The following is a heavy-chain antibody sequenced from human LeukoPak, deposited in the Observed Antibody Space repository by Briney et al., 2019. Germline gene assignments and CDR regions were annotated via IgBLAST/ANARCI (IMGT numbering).Heavy chain of an antibody. D-gene: IGHD6-19*01. Sequence: GWSLRLSCAASAFPFSSYGMHWVRQAPGKGLEWVAVIWHDGSHKYYADSVTGRFTISRDNSKNTLYLQMNSLRAEDTAIYYCASGVYSSGWYLDYWGQGTLVTVSS. CDR2: IWHDGSHK. CDR1: AFPFSSYG. CDR3: ASGVYSSGWYLDY. V-gene: IGHV3-33*01. J-gene: IGHJ4*02.